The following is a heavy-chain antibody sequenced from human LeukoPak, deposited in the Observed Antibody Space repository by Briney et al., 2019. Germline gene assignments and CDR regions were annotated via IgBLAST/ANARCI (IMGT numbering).Heavy chain of an antibody. CDR1: GFTLSDYY. CDR3: AREWYYGSGSYTLDY. J-gene: IGHJ4*01. D-gene: IGHD3-10*01. Sequence: GGSLRLSCAASGFTLSDYYMTWIRQAPGKGLEWVSYISSSDNTVYYADSVKGRLTISRDNAKNSLYLQMNSLRAEDTAVYFCAREWYYGSGSYTLDYWSQGTLVIVSS. V-gene: IGHV3-11*04. CDR2: ISSSDNTV.